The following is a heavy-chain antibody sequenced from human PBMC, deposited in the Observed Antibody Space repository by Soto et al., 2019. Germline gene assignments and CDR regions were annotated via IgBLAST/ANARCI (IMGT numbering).Heavy chain of an antibody. CDR3: VRSRDYGDAFDP. Sequence: SETLSLTCTVTGGSIRSSNDYWGWIRQPPGKGLEWIVINMYYSGRPLYNPSLQSRVTMSVDGSKNQFSLKLSSVTAADTAVYYCVRSRDYGDAFDPWGQAILVTVS. CDR1: GGSIRSSNDY. D-gene: IGHD4-17*01. CDR2: NMYYSGRP. V-gene: IGHV4-39*01. J-gene: IGHJ5*02.